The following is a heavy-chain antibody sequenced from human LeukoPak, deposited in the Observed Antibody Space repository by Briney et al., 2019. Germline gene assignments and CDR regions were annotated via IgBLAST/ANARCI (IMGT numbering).Heavy chain of an antibody. Sequence: SETLSLTCTVSGDSITSADYYWGWIRQSAGKGLEWIGRIYTTGSTSYNPSLRTRVTISADTSKNQFSLKLSSVTAADTAVYYCARTTMVRGTYYMDVWGKGTTVTISS. CDR1: GDSITSADYY. CDR2: IYTTGST. D-gene: IGHD3-10*01. V-gene: IGHV4-61*02. CDR3: ARTTMVRGTYYMDV. J-gene: IGHJ6*03.